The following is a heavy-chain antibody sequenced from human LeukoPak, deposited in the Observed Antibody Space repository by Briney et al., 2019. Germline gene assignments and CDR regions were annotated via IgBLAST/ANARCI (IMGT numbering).Heavy chain of an antibody. D-gene: IGHD3-10*01. CDR2: ISGSGGST. V-gene: IGHV3-11*04. Sequence: GGSLRLPCVASGFTFSASYMSWVRQAPGKGLEWVSAISGSGGSTYYADSLKGRFTISRDNAKNSLYLQMNSLRAEDTAVYYCARDRPMVRGVIQYWGQGTLVTVSS. CDR1: GFTFSASY. CDR3: ARDRPMVRGVIQY. J-gene: IGHJ4*02.